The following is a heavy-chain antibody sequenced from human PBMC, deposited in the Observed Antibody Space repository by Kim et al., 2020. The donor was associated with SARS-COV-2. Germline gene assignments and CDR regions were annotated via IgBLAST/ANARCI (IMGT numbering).Heavy chain of an antibody. CDR2: GKP. Sequence: GKPEYAPAFTGRFVLSLDTSVATAYLQINSLEAEDTAVYFCARGPGPCDYWGQGTLVTVSS. V-gene: IGHV7-4-1*02. CDR3: ARGPGPCDY. J-gene: IGHJ4*02.